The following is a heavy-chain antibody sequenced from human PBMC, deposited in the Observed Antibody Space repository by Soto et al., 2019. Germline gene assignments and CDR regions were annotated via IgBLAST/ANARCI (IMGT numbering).Heavy chain of an antibody. J-gene: IGHJ4*02. D-gene: IGHD6-13*01. Sequence: GGSLRLSCAASGFTFSRYAMSWVRQAPGKGLEWVSAISDTGVITLYADSVKGRFIISRYDSKNTLYLEMNTVNAEDTAVYFCARRLAATDPYFDFWGQGTLVTVSS. CDR3: ARRLAATDPYFDF. CDR1: GFTFSRYA. CDR2: ISDTGVIT. V-gene: IGHV3-23*01.